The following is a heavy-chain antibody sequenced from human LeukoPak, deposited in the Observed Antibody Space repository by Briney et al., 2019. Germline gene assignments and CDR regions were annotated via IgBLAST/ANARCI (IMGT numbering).Heavy chain of an antibody. CDR2: IYSDGTT. J-gene: IGHJ4*02. V-gene: IGHV3-53*01. CDR3: ARGGAYDTHGVLDY. CDR1: AFTVNNKY. D-gene: IGHD3-9*01. Sequence: GGSLRLSCADSAFTVNNKYMSWVRQAPGQGLEWVSVIYSDGTTYYADSVQGRSTISTDNSRNTLYLQMTSLRAEDTALYYCARGGAYDTHGVLDYWGQGALVTVSS.